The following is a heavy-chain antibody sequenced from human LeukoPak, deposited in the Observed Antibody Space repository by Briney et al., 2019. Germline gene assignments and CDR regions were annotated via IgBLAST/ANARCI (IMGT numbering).Heavy chain of an antibody. V-gene: IGHV3-23*01. Sequence: PGGSLRLSCAASGFTFSSYAMSWVRQAPGKGLEWVSVISGSGGSTYYADSVKGRFTISRDNSKRTLYLQMNSLRAEDTALYYCVKDPSSSGCYPYYFDFWGQGTLVTVSS. CDR3: VKDPSSSGCYPYYFDF. J-gene: IGHJ4*02. D-gene: IGHD6-19*01. CDR1: GFTFSSYA. CDR2: ISGSGGST.